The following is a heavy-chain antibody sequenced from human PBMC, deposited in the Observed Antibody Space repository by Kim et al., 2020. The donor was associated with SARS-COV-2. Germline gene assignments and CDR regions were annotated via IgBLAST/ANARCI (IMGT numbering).Heavy chain of an antibody. V-gene: IGHV3-15*01. CDR2: T. J-gene: IGHJ4*02. Sequence: TDYAAPVKGRFTISRDDSKNTLYLQMNSLKTEDTAVYYCTTVGIAAAVDYWGQGTLVTVSS. D-gene: IGHD6-13*01. CDR3: TTVGIAAAVDY.